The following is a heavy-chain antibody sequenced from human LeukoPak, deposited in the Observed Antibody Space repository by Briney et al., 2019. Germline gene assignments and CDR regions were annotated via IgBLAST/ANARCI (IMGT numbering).Heavy chain of an antibody. Sequence: SVKVSCKASGGTFSSYAISWARQAPGQGLEWMGRIIPILGIANYAQKFQGRVTITADKSTSTAYMELSSLRSEDTAVYYCARDQSSSSWYYRDYYYGMDVWGQGTTVTVSS. CDR3: ARDQSSSSWYYRDYYYGMDV. V-gene: IGHV1-69*04. J-gene: IGHJ6*02. CDR2: IIPILGIA. CDR1: GGTFSSYA. D-gene: IGHD6-13*01.